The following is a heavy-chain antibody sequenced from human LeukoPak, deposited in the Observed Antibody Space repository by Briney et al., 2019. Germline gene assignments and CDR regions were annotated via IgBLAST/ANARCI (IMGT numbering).Heavy chain of an antibody. V-gene: IGHV1-69-2*01. J-gene: IGHJ6*03. CDR1: GYTFTDHY. Sequence: ASVKVSCKASGYTFTDHYIHWVQQAPGKGLEWMGRVDPEDGETIYAEKFQGRVIITADTSTDTAYMELSSLRSEDTAVYYCASNYDSSGYSPSHYMDVWGKGTTVTVSS. D-gene: IGHD3-22*01. CDR2: VDPEDGET. CDR3: ASNYDSSGYSPSHYMDV.